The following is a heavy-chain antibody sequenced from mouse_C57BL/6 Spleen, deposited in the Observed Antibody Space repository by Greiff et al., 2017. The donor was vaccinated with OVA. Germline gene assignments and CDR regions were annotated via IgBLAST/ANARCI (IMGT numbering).Heavy chain of an antibody. D-gene: IGHD2-4*01. Sequence: EVMLVESGEGLVKPGGSLKLSCAASGFTFSSYAMSWVRQTPEKRLEWVAYISSGGDYIYYADTVKGRFTISRDNARNTLYLQMSSLKSEDTAMYYCTRYDYEMSAMDYWGQGTSVTVSS. CDR3: TRYDYEMSAMDY. V-gene: IGHV5-9-1*02. J-gene: IGHJ4*01. CDR1: GFTFSSYA. CDR2: ISSGGDYI.